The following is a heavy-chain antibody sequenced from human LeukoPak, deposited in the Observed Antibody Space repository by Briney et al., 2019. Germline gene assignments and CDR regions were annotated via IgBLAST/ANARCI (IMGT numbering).Heavy chain of an antibody. D-gene: IGHD6-19*01. J-gene: IGHJ4*02. Sequence: PGGSLRLSCVASGFTVNSNYMSWVRQAPGKGLEWVAVIYSDGTTYHADSVKGRFTISRDDSKNTLHLQMNSLRAEDSAVYYCARTVSGWPDYWGQGTLVTVSS. CDR3: ARTVSGWPDY. V-gene: IGHV3-53*01. CDR2: IYSDGTT. CDR1: GFTVNSNY.